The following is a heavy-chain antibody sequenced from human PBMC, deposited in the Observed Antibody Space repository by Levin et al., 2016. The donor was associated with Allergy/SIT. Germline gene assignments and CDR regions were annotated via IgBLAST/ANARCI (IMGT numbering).Heavy chain of an antibody. D-gene: IGHD6-6*01. V-gene: IGHV3-74*01. CDR2: INSDGSST. Sequence: WIRQPPGKGLVWVSRINSDGSSTSYADSVKGRFTISRDNAKNTLYLQMNSLRAEDTAVYYCARFESRYSSSSLSYWGQGTLVTVSS. CDR3: ARFESRYSSSSLSY. J-gene: IGHJ4*02.